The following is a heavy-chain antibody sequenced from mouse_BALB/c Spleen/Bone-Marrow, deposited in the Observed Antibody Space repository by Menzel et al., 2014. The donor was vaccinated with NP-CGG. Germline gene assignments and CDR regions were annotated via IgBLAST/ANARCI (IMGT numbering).Heavy chain of an antibody. CDR2: ISSGGGYT. V-gene: IGHV5-6*02. CDR3: ARQGNDYAAWFAY. Sequence: EVMLVESGGDLVKPGGSLKLSCAASGFTFSSYGMSWVRQTPDKRLEWVAAISSGGGYTYYPDSVKGRFTISRDNAKNTLYLQMSSLKSEDTAMYYCARQGNDYAAWFAYWGQGTLATVSA. CDR1: GFTFSSYG. J-gene: IGHJ3*01. D-gene: IGHD2-4*01.